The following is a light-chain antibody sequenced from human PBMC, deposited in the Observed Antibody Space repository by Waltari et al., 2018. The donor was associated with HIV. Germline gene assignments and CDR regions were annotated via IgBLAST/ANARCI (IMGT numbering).Light chain of an antibody. V-gene: IGLV2-8*01. Sequence: QSALTQPPSASGSPGQSVTISCTGTSSDVGGYNFVSWYQHHPGKAPKVMIYEVSKRPSGVPDRFSGSKSGNTASLTVSGLQAEDEADYFCSSYSGSNNLGVFGGGTKLTVL. CDR1: SSDVGGYNF. CDR3: SSYSGSNNLGV. CDR2: EVS. J-gene: IGLJ2*01.